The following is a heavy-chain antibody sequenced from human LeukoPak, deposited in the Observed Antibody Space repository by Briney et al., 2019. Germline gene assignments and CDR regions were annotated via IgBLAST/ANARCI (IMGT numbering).Heavy chain of an antibody. CDR3: AREGESCIDP. CDR2: IRSKANSYAT. V-gene: IGHV3-73*01. CDR1: GFTFSGSA. Sequence: QTGGSLRLSCAASGFTFSGSAMHWVRQASGKGLEWVGRIRSKANSYATAYAASVKGRFTISRDNAKNSLYLQMNSLRAEDTAVYYCAREGESCIDPWGQGTLVTVSS. J-gene: IGHJ5*02. D-gene: IGHD2-15*01.